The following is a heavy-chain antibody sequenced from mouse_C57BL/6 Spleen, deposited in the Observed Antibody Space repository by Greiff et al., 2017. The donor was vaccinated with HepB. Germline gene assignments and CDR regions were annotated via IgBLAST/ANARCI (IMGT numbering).Heavy chain of an antibody. D-gene: IGHD4-1*02. J-gene: IGHJ2*01. Sequence: EVMLVESGGGLVKPGGSLKLSCAASGFTFSDYGMHWVRQAPEKGLEWVAYISSGSSTIYYADTVKGRFTISRDNAKNTLFLQMTSLRSEDTAMYYCARGSTGTYYFDYWGQGTTLTVSS. CDR3: ARGSTGTYYFDY. V-gene: IGHV5-17*01. CDR2: ISSGSSTI. CDR1: GFTFSDYG.